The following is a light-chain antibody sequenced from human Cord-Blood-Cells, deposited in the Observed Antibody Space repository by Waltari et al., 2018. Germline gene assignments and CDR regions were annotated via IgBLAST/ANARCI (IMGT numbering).Light chain of an antibody. J-gene: IGKJ2*01. CDR2: CAS. CDR3: QQYNNWTPAMT. CDR1: QSVDSN. V-gene: IGKV3-15*01. Sequence: EIVITQSPAPRSVSPGERATLSFRASQSVDSNLALYQQNPGQAPRPLIYCASARATGIPARFSGSGSGTEFTLTISSLQSEDFAVYYCQQYNNWTPAMTFGQGTKLEIK.